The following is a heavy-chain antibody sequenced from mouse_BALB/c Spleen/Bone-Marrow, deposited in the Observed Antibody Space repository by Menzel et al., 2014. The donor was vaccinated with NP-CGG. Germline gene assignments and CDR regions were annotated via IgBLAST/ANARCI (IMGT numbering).Heavy chain of an antibody. V-gene: IGHV5-9*02. Sequence: EVQVVESGGGLVKPGGSLKLSCTASGFAFSSCDMSWVRQTPEKRLEWVATITSGGGNTYYPDSVKGRFTISRDNARNTLYLQMSSLRSEDTALYYCARVWDWFAYWGQGTPVTVSA. CDR2: ITSGGGNT. CDR1: GFAFSSCD. CDR3: ARVWDWFAY. J-gene: IGHJ3*01. D-gene: IGHD4-1*01.